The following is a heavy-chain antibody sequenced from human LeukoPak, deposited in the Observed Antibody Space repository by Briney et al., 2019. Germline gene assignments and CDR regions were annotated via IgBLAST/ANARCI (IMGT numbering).Heavy chain of an antibody. J-gene: IGHJ5*02. V-gene: IGHV1-18*01. CDR1: GYTFTSYG. CDR2: ISAYNGNT. Sequence: ASVKVSCKASGYTFTSYGISWVRQPPGQGLEGMGWISAYNGNTNYAQKLQGRVTMTTDTSTSTAYMELRSLRSDETAVYYCARDLDSSGYYGFDPWGQGTLVTVSS. CDR3: ARDLDSSGYYGFDP. D-gene: IGHD3-22*01.